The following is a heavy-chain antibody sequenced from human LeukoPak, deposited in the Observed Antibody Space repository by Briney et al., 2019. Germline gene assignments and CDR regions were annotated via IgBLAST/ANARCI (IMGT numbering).Heavy chain of an antibody. V-gene: IGHV3-7*01. J-gene: IGHJ4*02. CDR1: GFPFSNYW. D-gene: IGHD2-15*01. CDR3: ARDVSAGYDSASRMHLDS. CDR2: IKNDGSEQ. Sequence: GGSLRLSCAASGFPFSNYWMTWVRQAPGKGLEWVANIKNDGSEQNSANSVKGRFTISRDNDKNSVFLQMNSLRAEDTAVYYCARDVSAGYDSASRMHLDSWGQGALVSVSS.